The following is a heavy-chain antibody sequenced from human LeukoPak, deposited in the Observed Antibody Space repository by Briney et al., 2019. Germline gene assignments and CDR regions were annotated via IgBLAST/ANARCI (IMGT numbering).Heavy chain of an antibody. CDR2: ISWNGGST. CDR3: ARGYYNSGFDY. J-gene: IGHJ4*02. V-gene: IGHV3-20*01. CDR1: GFTFDDYG. D-gene: IGHD3-10*01. Sequence: EGSLRLSCAASGFTFDDYGMSWVRQAPGKGLEWVSGISWNGGSTGYADSVKGRFTISRDNAKNSLYLQMNRLRAEDTALYHCARGYYNSGFDYWGQGTLVTVSS.